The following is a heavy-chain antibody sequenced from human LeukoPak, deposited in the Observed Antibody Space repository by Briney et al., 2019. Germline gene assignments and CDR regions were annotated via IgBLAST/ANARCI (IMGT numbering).Heavy chain of an antibody. CDR1: GYSISSGYY. Sequence: SETLSLTCTVSGYSISSGYYWGWIRPPPGKGLEWIGSIYYSGSTYYNPSLESRVTISVDTSKNQFSLKMTSVTAADTAVYYCARDRQHRDAFDIWGQGTMVTVSS. CDR2: IYYSGST. CDR3: ARDRQHRDAFDI. V-gene: IGHV4-38-2*02. J-gene: IGHJ3*02.